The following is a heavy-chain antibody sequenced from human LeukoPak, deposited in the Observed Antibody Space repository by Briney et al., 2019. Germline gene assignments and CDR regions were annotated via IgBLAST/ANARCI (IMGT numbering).Heavy chain of an antibody. V-gene: IGHV4-34*01. CDR1: GGSFSGYY. Sequence: SETLSLTCAVYGGSFSGYYWGWVRQPPGKGLEWIGNIYYSGSTFYNPSLKSRVTISVDTSKNQFSLRLSSVTAADTAVYYCAGKNYYYFDYWGQGALVTVSS. CDR2: IYYSGST. CDR3: AGKNYYYFDY. D-gene: IGHD1-7*01. J-gene: IGHJ4*02.